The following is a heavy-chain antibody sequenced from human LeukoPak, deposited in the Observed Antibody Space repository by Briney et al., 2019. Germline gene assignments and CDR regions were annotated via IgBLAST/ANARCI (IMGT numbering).Heavy chain of an antibody. CDR3: ARVGRSTVGGY. CDR2: ISRSGSSI. CDR1: GFTFSNYE. V-gene: IGHV3-48*03. Sequence: GGSLRLSCAASGFTFSNYEMSWVRQAPGKGLEWVSYISRSGSSIYYADSVKGRFTISRGNAKNSLYLQMNTLRAEDTAVYYCARVGRSTVGGYWGQGTLVTVSS. D-gene: IGHD4-23*01. J-gene: IGHJ4*02.